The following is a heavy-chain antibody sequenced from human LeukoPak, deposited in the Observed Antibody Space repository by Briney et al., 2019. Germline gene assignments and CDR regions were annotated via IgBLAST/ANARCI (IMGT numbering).Heavy chain of an antibody. D-gene: IGHD3-22*01. Sequence: PSETLSLTCTVSGGSIRGYYWSWIRQPPGKGLECIGFIYYSGSTNYNPSLQSRVTISVDTSKNQFSPKLNSVTAADTAVYYCARVLDYDSSRSDAFDIWGQGTMVTVSS. CDR2: IYYSGST. CDR1: GGSIRGYY. J-gene: IGHJ3*02. CDR3: ARVLDYDSSRSDAFDI. V-gene: IGHV4-59*01.